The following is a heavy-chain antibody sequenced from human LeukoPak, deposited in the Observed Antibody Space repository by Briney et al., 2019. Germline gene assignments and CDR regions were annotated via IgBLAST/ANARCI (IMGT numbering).Heavy chain of an antibody. CDR3: ARVRRYTRCLDY. CDR1: GYTFTGYY. J-gene: IGHJ4*02. V-gene: IGHV1-2*02. CDR2: INPNSGGT. Sequence: ASVKVSCKASGYTFTGYYMHWLHQAPGQGLEWMGWINPNSGGTNYAQKFQGRVTMTRDTSISTAYMELSRLRSDDTAVYYCARVRRYTRCLDYWGQGTLVTVSS. D-gene: IGHD1-1*01.